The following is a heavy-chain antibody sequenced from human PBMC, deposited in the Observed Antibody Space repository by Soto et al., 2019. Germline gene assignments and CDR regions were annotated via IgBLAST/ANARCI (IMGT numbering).Heavy chain of an antibody. J-gene: IGHJ6*03. D-gene: IGHD2-2*02. Sequence: ASVKVSCKASGYTFTGYYMHWLRQAPGQGLEWMGWINPNSGGTNYAQKFQGWVTMTRDTSISTAYMELSRLRSDDTAVYYCARGGSCSSTSCYNNYYYYMDVWGKGTTVTVSS. CDR2: INPNSGGT. CDR1: GYTFTGYY. V-gene: IGHV1-2*04. CDR3: ARGGSCSSTSCYNNYYYYMDV.